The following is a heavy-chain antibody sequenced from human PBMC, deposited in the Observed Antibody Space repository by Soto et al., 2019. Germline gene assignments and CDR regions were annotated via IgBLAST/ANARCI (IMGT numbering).Heavy chain of an antibody. CDR2: IYYSGET. V-gene: IGHV4-59*01. D-gene: IGHD3-10*01. CDR3: ARDQGGEFLKGSGMDV. Sequence: QVQLQESGPGLVKPSETLSLTCTVSGDSISRYYWSWIRLSPGKGLEWIGYIYYSGETNYNPSVKSRLTISVERHKNKFSLKLSSVTAADTAVYYCARDQGGEFLKGSGMDVWGQGTTVTVSS. CDR1: GDSISRYY. J-gene: IGHJ6*02.